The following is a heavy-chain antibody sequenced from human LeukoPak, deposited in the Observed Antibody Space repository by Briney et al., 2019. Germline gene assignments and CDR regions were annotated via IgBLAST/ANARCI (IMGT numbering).Heavy chain of an antibody. D-gene: IGHD5-18*01. CDR1: GFTFSSYS. V-gene: IGHV3-21*01. Sequence: GGSLRLSCAASGFTFSSYSMNWVRQAPGKGLEWVSSISSSSSYIYYADSVKGRFTISRDNAKNSLYLQMNSLRAEDTAVYYCAGDRRGYSYGYLYYYMDAWGKGTTVTVSS. CDR2: ISSSSSYI. J-gene: IGHJ6*03. CDR3: AGDRRGYSYGYLYYYMDA.